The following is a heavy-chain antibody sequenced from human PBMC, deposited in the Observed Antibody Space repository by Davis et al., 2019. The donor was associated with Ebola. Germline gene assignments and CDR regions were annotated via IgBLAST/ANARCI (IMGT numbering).Heavy chain of an antibody. V-gene: IGHV5-51*01. CDR1: GYTLTNYW. Sequence: GESLKISCQGSGYTLTNYWIAWVRQMPGKAVEWMAMNYPHDSQTKYSPSFEGLVTVSFDRSITTAYMQWTSLKASDTAMYYCARGSRGIAVAGAMDYWGQGTLVTVSS. J-gene: IGHJ4*02. D-gene: IGHD6-19*01. CDR2: NYPHDSQT. CDR3: ARGSRGIAVAGAMDY.